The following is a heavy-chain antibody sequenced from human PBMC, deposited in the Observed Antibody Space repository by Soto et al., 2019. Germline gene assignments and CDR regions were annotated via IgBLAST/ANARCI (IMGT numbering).Heavy chain of an antibody. CDR2: IWCNGSDR. D-gene: IGHD5-18*01. CDR3: VRGNGYTYGPFDN. Sequence: QVHLVESGGGVVQPGRSLRLSCAASGFSFESYGMHWVRQAPGKGLEGVAAIWCNGSDRKYGDSVKGRFTISKDNSKNTVFLQMGSQSAEDTAVYYCVRGNGYTYGPFDNWGQATLLTVSS. CDR1: GFSFESYG. J-gene: IGHJ4*02. V-gene: IGHV3-33*01.